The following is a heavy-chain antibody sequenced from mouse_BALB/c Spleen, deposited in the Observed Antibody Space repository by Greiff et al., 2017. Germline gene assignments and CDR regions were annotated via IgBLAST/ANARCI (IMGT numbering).Heavy chain of an antibody. V-gene: IGHV2-9*02. CDR1: GFSLTSYG. CDR3: ARESDLPSWFAY. CDR2: IWAGGST. J-gene: IGHJ3*01. Sequence: QVQLKESGPGLVAPSQSLSITCTVSGFSLTSYGVHWVRQPPGKGLEWLGVIWAGGSTNYNSALMSRLSISKDNSKSQVFLKMNSLQTDDTAMYYCARESDLPSWFAYWGQGTLVTVPA. D-gene: IGHD5-5*01.